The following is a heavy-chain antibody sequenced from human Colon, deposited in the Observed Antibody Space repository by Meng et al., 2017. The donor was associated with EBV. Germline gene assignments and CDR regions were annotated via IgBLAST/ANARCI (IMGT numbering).Heavy chain of an antibody. CDR3: ARNGDYNPGLY. CDR1: GDPISNNW. D-gene: IGHD4-17*01. J-gene: IGHJ4*02. CDR2: IYHSGTT. Sequence: GQLQESGPGLVKPSGTLSLTCAVSGDPISNNWWSWVRQPPGKGLEWIGEIYHSGTTNYNPSLRSRVTISVDKSKNQFSLQLTSVTAADTAVYYCARNGDYNPGLYWGQGTLVTVSS. V-gene: IGHV4-4*02.